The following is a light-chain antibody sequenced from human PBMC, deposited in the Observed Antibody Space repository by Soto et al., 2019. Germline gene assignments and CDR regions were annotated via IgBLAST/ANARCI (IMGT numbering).Light chain of an antibody. CDR2: DAS. V-gene: IGKV3-11*01. J-gene: IGKJ5*01. CDR3: QQSSNWIT. Sequence: EIVFTQSPATLSLCPVERAALSCRASQSVSNNLAWYQQRPGQAPRLLIYDASNRATGIPARFSGSGSGTDFTLTISSLEPEDFAVYYCQQSSNWITFGQGTRLE. CDR1: QSVSNN.